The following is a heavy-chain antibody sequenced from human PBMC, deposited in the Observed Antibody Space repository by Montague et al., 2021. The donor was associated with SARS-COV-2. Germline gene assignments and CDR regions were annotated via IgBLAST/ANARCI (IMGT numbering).Heavy chain of an antibody. CDR2: IFENGDT. Sequence: SETLSLTCTVSGVAISYGDWSWIRQPPGKGLEWIVTIFENGDTDHNPSLKSRVTVSEDTSPNQFSLRLSSVAAADTALYYCARYYEGSWDAWGQGTPVTVSS. CDR3: ARYYEGSWDA. V-gene: IGHV4-4*09. CDR1: GVAISYGD. D-gene: IGHD3-16*01. J-gene: IGHJ5*02.